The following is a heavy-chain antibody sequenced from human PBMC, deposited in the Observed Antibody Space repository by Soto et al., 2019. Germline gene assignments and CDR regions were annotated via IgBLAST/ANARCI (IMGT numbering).Heavy chain of an antibody. Sequence: GGSLRLSCAASGFTFSSYAMSWVRQAPGKGLEWVSDISTSGGSAYYADSVKGRFTISRDNSKDTLYLQMNGLRVDDTAIYYCANHGGIDIMTGFPNWGQGTLVTVSS. D-gene: IGHD3-9*01. V-gene: IGHV3-23*01. CDR3: ANHGGIDIMTGFPN. J-gene: IGHJ4*02. CDR1: GFTFSSYA. CDR2: ISTSGGSA.